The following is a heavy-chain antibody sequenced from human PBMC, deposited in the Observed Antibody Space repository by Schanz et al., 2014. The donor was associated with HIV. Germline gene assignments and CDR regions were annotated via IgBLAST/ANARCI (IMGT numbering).Heavy chain of an antibody. Sequence: EVQLVESGGGLVQPGRSLRLSCAASGFTFDDYAMHWVRQAPGKGLEWVSGISWNSGSIGYADSVKGRFTISRDNAKNSLYLQMTSLRAEDTALYYCAKDIAGYNRYYFDYWGQGTLVTVSS. D-gene: IGHD5-12*01. CDR1: GFTFDDYA. V-gene: IGHV3-9*01. J-gene: IGHJ4*02. CDR2: ISWNSGSI. CDR3: AKDIAGYNRYYFDY.